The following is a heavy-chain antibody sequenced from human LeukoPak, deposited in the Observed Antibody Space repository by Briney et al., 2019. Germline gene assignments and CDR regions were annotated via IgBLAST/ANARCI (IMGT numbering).Heavy chain of an antibody. Sequence: KSSETLSLTCTAYGGSLSGYYSSWLRQPPGKRPDWLGEINRSGSTNYSPSLKSRVTISVDTSKNQFSLKLNSVTAADTAVYYCARGRLMPDSIAVAGQEFDYWGQGTLVTVSS. J-gene: IGHJ4*02. CDR1: GGSLSGYY. V-gene: IGHV4-34*01. CDR3: ARGRLMPDSIAVAGQEFDY. CDR2: INRSGST. D-gene: IGHD6-19*01.